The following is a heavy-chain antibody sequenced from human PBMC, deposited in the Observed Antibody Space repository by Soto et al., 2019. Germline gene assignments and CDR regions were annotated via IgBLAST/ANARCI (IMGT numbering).Heavy chain of an antibody. J-gene: IGHJ6*02. CDR2: ISGSGGST. D-gene: IGHD3-9*01. Sequence: PGGSLRLSCAASGFTFSSYAMSWVRQAPGKGLEWVSAISGSGGSTYYADSVKGRFTISRDNSKNTLYLQMNSLRAEDTAVYYCAKDVLELRYFDWSAPPVYGMDVWGQGTTVTVSS. CDR1: GFTFSSYA. CDR3: AKDVLELRYFDWSAPPVYGMDV. V-gene: IGHV3-23*01.